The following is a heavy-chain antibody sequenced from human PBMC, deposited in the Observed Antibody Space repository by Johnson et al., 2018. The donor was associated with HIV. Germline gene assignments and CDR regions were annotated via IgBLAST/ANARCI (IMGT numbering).Heavy chain of an antibody. CDR2: ISSTGSTK. V-gene: IGHV3-11*04. J-gene: IGHJ3*02. D-gene: IGHD4-17*01. CDR3: ASSFDYGDAFDI. Sequence: QVQLVESGGGLVKPGGSLRLSCAASGFTFSDYYMRWIRQAPGKGLEWVSYISSTGSTKYYEDSVKCRFTISRDNAKNALYLQMNSLRAEDTAVYYCASSFDYGDAFDIWGQGTMVTVSS. CDR1: GFTFSDYY.